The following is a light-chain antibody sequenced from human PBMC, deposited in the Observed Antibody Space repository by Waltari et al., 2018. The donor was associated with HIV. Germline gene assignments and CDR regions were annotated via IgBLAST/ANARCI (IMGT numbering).Light chain of an antibody. V-gene: IGKV1-39*01. Sequence: DIQLTQSPSPLSASVGDRVTITCRASQILGDYVNWYQQKPGKPPKLLIYSATSLQPGVPPRFSGSGSGTDFALTISSLQPEDFAIYYCEQIYTFPLFTFGPGTKVDLK. J-gene: IGKJ3*01. CDR3: EQIYTFPLFT. CDR2: SAT. CDR1: QILGDY.